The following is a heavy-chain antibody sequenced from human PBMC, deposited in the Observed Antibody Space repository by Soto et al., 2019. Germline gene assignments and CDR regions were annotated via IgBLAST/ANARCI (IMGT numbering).Heavy chain of an antibody. V-gene: IGHV3-30*02. Sequence: GGSLRLSCVASGFIFSNNGMHWVRQTPGRGLEWVAFMSYDGSDTFYADSVKGRFTISRDNSKNTLFLHMSNLRAEDTAMYYCTIVRVADSALDHWGQVTLVTVSS. CDR1: GFIFSNNG. CDR3: TIVRVADSALDH. CDR2: MSYDGSDT. D-gene: IGHD3-10*02. J-gene: IGHJ4*02.